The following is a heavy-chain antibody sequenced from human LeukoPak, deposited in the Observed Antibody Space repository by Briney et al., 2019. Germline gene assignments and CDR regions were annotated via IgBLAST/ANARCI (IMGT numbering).Heavy chain of an antibody. J-gene: IGHJ5*02. CDR1: GGSFSGYY. CDR3: ARSESVSRFDH. V-gene: IGHV4-34*01. CDR2: INHSGST. D-gene: IGHD5/OR15-5a*01. Sequence: SETLSLTCAVYGGSFSGYYWSWIRQPSGKGLEWIGEINHSGSTNYNPSLKSRVTISVDTSKNQFSLKLSSVTAADTAVYYCARSESVSRFDHWGQGTLVTVSS.